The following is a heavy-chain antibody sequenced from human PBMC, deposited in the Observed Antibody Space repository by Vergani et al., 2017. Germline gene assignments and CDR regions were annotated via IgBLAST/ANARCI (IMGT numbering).Heavy chain of an antibody. J-gene: IGHJ6*02. CDR2: MFYSGTT. CDR1: DGSINSRSYY. V-gene: IGHV4-39*01. D-gene: IGHD3-22*01. CDR3: GGGKYNSGDYYYYYGLDV. Sequence: QLLLQDSGPGQVKPSETLSLTCGVSDGSINSRSYYWAWIRQPLGKGLEWIGMMFYSGTTYYNPSLKSRVTIFLDTSKSQFSLKVTSVTAADTAVYFCGGGKYNSGDYYYYYGLDVWGQGTTATVSS.